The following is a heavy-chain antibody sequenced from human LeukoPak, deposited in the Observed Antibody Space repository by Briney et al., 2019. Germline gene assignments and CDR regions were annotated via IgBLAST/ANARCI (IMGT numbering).Heavy chain of an antibody. CDR2: IYTSGST. Sequence: SETLSLTCTVSGGSISSGSYYWSWIRQPAWKGLEWIGRIYTSGSTNYNPSLKSRVTISVDTSKNQFSLKLSSVTAADTAVYYCARSAAGIGLVWFDPWGQGTLVTVSS. V-gene: IGHV4-61*02. J-gene: IGHJ5*02. CDR3: ARSAAGIGLVWFDP. CDR1: GGSISSGSYY. D-gene: IGHD6-13*01.